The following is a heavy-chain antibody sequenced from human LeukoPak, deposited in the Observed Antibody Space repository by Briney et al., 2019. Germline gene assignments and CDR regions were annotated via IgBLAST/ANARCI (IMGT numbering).Heavy chain of an antibody. CDR3: TTTVVSSYYFDY. CDR1: GYTFTSYY. D-gene: IGHD4-23*01. V-gene: IGHV1-46*01. Sequence: ASVKASCKASGYTFTSYYMHWVRQAPGQGLEWMGIINPSGGSTSYAQKFQGRVTMTRDTSTSTVYMELSSLRSEDTAVYYCTTTVVSSYYFDYWGQGTLVTVSS. J-gene: IGHJ4*02. CDR2: INPSGGST.